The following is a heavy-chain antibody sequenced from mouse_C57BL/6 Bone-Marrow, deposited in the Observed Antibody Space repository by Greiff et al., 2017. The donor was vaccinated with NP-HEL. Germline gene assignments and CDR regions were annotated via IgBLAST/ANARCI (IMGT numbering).Heavy chain of an antibody. CDR1: GFTFSSYA. D-gene: IGHD2-2*01. CDR3: ARDGVYYGYDGAMDY. CDR2: ISDGGSYT. Sequence: EVMLVESGGGLVKPGGSLKLSCAASGFTFSSYAMSWVRQTPEKRLEWVATISDGGSYTYYPDNVKGRFTISRDNAKNHLYLQMSHLKTEETAMYDCARDGVYYGYDGAMDYWGQGTSVTVSS. J-gene: IGHJ4*01. V-gene: IGHV5-4*03.